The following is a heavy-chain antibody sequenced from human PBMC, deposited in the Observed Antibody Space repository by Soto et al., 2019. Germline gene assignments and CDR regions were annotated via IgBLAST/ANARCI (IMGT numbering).Heavy chain of an antibody. CDR1: GFNFIDYA. CDR3: AKHIVATFYFDS. Sequence: EVQLLESGGGLVQPGGSLRLSCAASGFNFIDYAVSWVRQAPGQGLEWVSSISGSGVSTYYADSVKGRFTVSRDNSKNTLYLQIDTLRADDTAVYYCAKHIVATFYFDSWGQGTLVTVSS. J-gene: IGHJ4*02. V-gene: IGHV3-23*01. D-gene: IGHD5-12*01. CDR2: ISGSGVST.